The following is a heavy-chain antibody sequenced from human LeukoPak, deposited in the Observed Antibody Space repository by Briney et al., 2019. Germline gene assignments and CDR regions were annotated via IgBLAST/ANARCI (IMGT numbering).Heavy chain of an antibody. CDR1: GYSFSSYW. D-gene: IGHD3-22*01. V-gene: IGHV5-51*01. Sequence: GESLKISCKGLGYSFSSYWNAWVRQRPGKGLEWMGIIYPGGSETRYDPSFQGQVTISADSSTSTAYLQWSSLKASDTAMYYCARRLTYDSRAYYCLDYWGQGTLVTVSS. J-gene: IGHJ4*02. CDR2: IYPGGSET. CDR3: ARRLTYDSRAYYCLDY.